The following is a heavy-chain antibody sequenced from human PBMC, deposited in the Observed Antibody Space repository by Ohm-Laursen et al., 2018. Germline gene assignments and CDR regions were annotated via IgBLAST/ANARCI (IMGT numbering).Heavy chain of an antibody. D-gene: IGHD3-3*01. V-gene: IGHV3-11*01. J-gene: IGHJ4*02. CDR1: GFTFSDYY. CDR2: ITSSGSPI. Sequence: GSLRLSCTASGFTFSDYYMSWIRQAPGKGLEWLSYITSSGSPIYYADSVKGRFTISRDNAKNSLYLQMNSLTVEDTAVYYCARILEVSPAVDYWGQGTLVTVSS. CDR3: ARILEVSPAVDY.